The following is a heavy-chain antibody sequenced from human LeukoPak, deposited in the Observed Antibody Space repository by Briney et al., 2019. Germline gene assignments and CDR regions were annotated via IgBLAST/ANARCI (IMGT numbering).Heavy chain of an antibody. CDR3: AREIVSAVASNFDY. D-gene: IGHD6-19*01. V-gene: IGHV3-7*01. J-gene: IGHJ4*02. Sequence: GGSLRLSCAASGFTFSTYWMTWVRQAPGKGLEWVANINRDGTQKYYVDSVKGRFSISRDNAQNSLYLEMNSLRAEDTAVYYCAREIVSAVASNFDYWGQGTLVTVSS. CDR1: GFTFSTYW. CDR2: INRDGTQK.